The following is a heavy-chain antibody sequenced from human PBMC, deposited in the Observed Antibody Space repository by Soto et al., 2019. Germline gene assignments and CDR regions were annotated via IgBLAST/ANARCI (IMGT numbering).Heavy chain of an antibody. V-gene: IGHV3-49*03. D-gene: IGHD1-7*01. CDR3: TMYWNSTI. Sequence: GGSLRLSCTASGFTFGAYAMSWFRQAPGKGLEWVGFIRSKAYGGTTEYAASVKGRFTISRDDSKSIAYLQMNSLKTEDTAVYYCTMYWNSTIWGQGTMVTVSS. J-gene: IGHJ3*02. CDR1: GFTFGAYA. CDR2: IRSKAYGGTT.